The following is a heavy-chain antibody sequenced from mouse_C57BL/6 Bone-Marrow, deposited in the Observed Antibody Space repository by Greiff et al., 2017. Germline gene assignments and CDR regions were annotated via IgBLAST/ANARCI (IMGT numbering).Heavy chain of an antibody. Sequence: DVQLQESGGGLVQPGGSMKLSCAASGFTFSDAWMDWVRQSPEKGLEWVAEIRNKANNHATYYAESVKGRFTISRDDSKSSVYLQMNSLRAEDTGIYYCTRGSLGLITTVVRFDYWGQGTTLTVSS. J-gene: IGHJ2*01. CDR1: GFTFSDAW. CDR2: IRNKANNHAT. CDR3: TRGSLGLITTVVRFDY. D-gene: IGHD1-1*01. V-gene: IGHV6-6*01.